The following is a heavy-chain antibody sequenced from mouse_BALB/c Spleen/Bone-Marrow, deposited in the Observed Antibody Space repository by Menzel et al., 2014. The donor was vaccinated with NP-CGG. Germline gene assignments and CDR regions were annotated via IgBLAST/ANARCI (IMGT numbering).Heavy chain of an antibody. CDR1: GYSFTGYF. V-gene: IGHV1-20*02. CDR2: INPYNGDT. CDR3: AREGYYYGSSYGNAMDY. D-gene: IGHD1-1*01. Sequence: EVQLVESGPELVKPGASVKISCKASGYSFTGYFMNWVMPSHGKSLEWIGRINPYNGDTFYNQKFKGKATLTVDKSSSTAHMELRSLASEDSAVYYCAREGYYYGSSYGNAMDYWGQGTSVTVSS. J-gene: IGHJ4*01.